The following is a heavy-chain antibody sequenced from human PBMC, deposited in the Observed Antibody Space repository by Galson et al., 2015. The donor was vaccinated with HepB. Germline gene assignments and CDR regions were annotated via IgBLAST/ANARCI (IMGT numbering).Heavy chain of an antibody. V-gene: IGHV2-70*01. CDR3: ARTPDCNSRRPSRGWFDP. CDR1: GFSTNSYGMC. D-gene: IGHD2/OR15-2a*01. J-gene: IGHJ5*02. Sequence: PALVKPTQTLTLTCTVSGFSTNSYGMCVSWIRQPPGEALEWLALIEWDDQKYYNTSLKSRLTVSQDTSKNQVVLTMTNMDPVDTATYFCARTPDCNSRRPSRGWFDPWGQGIRVTVST. CDR2: IEWDDQK.